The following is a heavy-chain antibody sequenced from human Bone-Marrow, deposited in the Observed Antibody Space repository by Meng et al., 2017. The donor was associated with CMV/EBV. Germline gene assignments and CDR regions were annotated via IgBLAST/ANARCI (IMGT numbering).Heavy chain of an antibody. CDR1: GFTFRSYA. CDR2: ISSSSNTI. Sequence: GGSLRLSCAASGFTFRSYAMNWVRQAPGKGLEWVSYISSSSNTIYYADSVKGRFTISRDNAKNSLYLQMNSLRGEDTAVYYCARGIAVAGAGYYYGMDVWDQGTTVTVSS. J-gene: IGHJ6*02. CDR3: ARGIAVAGAGYYYGMDV. D-gene: IGHD6-19*01. V-gene: IGHV3-48*04.